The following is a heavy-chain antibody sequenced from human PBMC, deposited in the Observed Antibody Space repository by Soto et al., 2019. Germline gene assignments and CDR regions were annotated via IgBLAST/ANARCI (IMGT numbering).Heavy chain of an antibody. J-gene: IGHJ4*02. CDR2: IYWDDDK. CDR1: GFSLNTGGVG. V-gene: IGHV2-5*02. D-gene: IGHD6-19*01. Sequence: QITLKESGPPVVKPTQTLTLTCSLSGFSLNTGGVGVGWIRQPPGKALEWLAVIYWDDDKSWNPSLRDRLTINRDASDDQVVLTVTNMDPVDTGTYYCARRRGGFGGGWTTPYFDYSGQGTLVTVSS. CDR3: ARRRGGFGGGWTTPYFDY.